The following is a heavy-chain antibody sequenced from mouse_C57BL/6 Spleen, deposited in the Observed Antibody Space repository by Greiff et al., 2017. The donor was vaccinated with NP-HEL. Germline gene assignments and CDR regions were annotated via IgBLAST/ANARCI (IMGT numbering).Heavy chain of an antibody. Sequence: VQLQQSGPELVKPGASVKISCKASGYAFSSSWMNWVKQRPGKGLEWIGRIYPGDGDTNYNGKFKGKATLTADKSSSTAYMQLSSLTSEDSAVYFCARWAPPYYFDYWGQGTTLTVSS. J-gene: IGHJ2*01. CDR2: IYPGDGDT. V-gene: IGHV1-82*01. CDR3: ARWAPPYYFDY. CDR1: GYAFSSSW.